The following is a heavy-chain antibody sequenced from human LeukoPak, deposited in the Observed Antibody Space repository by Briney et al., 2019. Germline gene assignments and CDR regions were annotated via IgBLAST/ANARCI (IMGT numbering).Heavy chain of an antibody. CDR1: GFTFSSYA. CDR2: ISGSGGST. V-gene: IGHV3-23*01. Sequence: PGGSLRLSCAASGFTFSSYAMSWVRQAPGKGLEWVSAISGSGGSTYYADSVKGGFTISRDNSKNTLYLQMNSLRAEDTAVYYCAKGIGYCSSTSCPSVDAFDIWGQGTMVTVSS. CDR3: AKGIGYCSSTSCPSVDAFDI. D-gene: IGHD2-2*01. J-gene: IGHJ3*02.